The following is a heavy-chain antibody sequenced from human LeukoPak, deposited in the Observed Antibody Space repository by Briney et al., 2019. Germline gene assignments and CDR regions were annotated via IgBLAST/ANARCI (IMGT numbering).Heavy chain of an antibody. CDR1: GGSISSSSYY. Sequence: SETLSLTCTVSGGSISSSSYYWGWIRQPPGKGLEWIGSIYHSGSTNYNPSLKSRVTISVDTSKNQFSLKLSSVTAADTAVYYCARAKVYYYYMDVWGKGTTVTVSS. J-gene: IGHJ6*03. V-gene: IGHV4-39*07. CDR2: IYHSGST. CDR3: ARAKVYYYYMDV.